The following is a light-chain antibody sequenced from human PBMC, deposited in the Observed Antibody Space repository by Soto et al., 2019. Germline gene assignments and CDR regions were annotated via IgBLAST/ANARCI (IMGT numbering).Light chain of an antibody. CDR1: QSVNSF. Sequence: EIVLTQSPGTLSLSPGERATLSCRASQSVNSFLAWFQQKPGQAPRLLIYGASNRATGIPDRFSGSGSETDFTLTITRLEPEDFALYYCQQYGSSPPYTFGQGTKLEIK. CDR3: QQYGSSPPYT. J-gene: IGKJ2*01. V-gene: IGKV3-20*01. CDR2: GAS.